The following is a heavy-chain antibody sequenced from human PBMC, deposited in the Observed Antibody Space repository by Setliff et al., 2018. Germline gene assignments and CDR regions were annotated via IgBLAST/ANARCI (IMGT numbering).Heavy chain of an antibody. CDR2: IYYSGST. CDR1: GGPISSSSYY. J-gene: IGHJ4*02. Sequence: PSETLSLTCTVSGGPISSSSYYWGWIRQPPGKGLEWIGSIYYSGSTYYNPSLKSRVTISVDTSKNQFSLKLSSVTAADTAVYYCASFPVGLVRGVIINYFDYWGQGTLVTVSS. D-gene: IGHD3-10*01. V-gene: IGHV4-39*01. CDR3: ASFPVGLVRGVIINYFDY.